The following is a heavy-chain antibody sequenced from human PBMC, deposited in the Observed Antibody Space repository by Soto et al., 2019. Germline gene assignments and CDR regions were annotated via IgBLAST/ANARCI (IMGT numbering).Heavy chain of an antibody. CDR3: ARGGTGLAATHYYYGMDV. D-gene: IGHD2-15*01. J-gene: IGHJ6*02. CDR2: IYYSGST. CDR1: SESMCSCVYY. Sequence: PSETLCLPCTVSSESMCSCVYYWCWNRQPPGKGLEWIGYIYYSGSTYYNPSLKSRVTISVDTSKNQSSLKLSSVTAADTAVYYCARGGTGLAATHYYYGMDVWGQGTTVTVSS. V-gene: IGHV4-30-4*01.